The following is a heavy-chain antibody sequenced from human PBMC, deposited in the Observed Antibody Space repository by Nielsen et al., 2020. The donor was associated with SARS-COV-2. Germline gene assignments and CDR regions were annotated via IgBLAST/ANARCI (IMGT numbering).Heavy chain of an antibody. Sequence: SETLSLTCAVSGGSISSGGYSWSWIRQPPGKGLEWIGYIYHSGSTYYNPSLKSRVTISVDTSKNQFSLKLSSVTAADTALYYCARVFGEVYGMDVWGQGTTVTVSS. CDR2: IYHSGST. D-gene: IGHD3-10*02. CDR3: ARVFGEVYGMDV. V-gene: IGHV4-30-2*05. CDR1: GGSISSGGYS. J-gene: IGHJ6*02.